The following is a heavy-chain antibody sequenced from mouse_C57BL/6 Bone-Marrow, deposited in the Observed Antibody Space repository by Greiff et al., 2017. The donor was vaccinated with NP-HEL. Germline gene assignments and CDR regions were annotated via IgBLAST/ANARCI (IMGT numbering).Heavy chain of an antibody. J-gene: IGHJ3*01. Sequence: VKLQQPGAELVKPGASVKLSCKASGYTFTSYWMQWVKQRPGQGLEWIGEIDPSDSYTNYNQKFKGKATLTVDTSSSTAYMQLSSLTSEDSAVYYCARSRQRRHETYWGQGTLVTVSA. CDR1: GYTFTSYW. CDR2: IDPSDSYT. CDR3: ARSRQRRHETY. D-gene: IGHD3-2*02. V-gene: IGHV1-50*01.